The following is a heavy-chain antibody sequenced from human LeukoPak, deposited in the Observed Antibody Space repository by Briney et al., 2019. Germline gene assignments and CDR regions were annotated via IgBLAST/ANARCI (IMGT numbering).Heavy chain of an antibody. CDR2: ISHDGSDK. Sequence: GGSLRLFCAASGFTFSSYGIHWVRQAPGKGLEWVAVISHDGSDKYYADSVKGRFAISRDNSKNTLYVQMNSLRAEDTAVYYCALGSGSGSYYNLPFDYWGQGTLVTVSS. D-gene: IGHD3-10*01. CDR3: ALGSGSGSYYNLPFDY. CDR1: GFTFSSYG. V-gene: IGHV3-30*03. J-gene: IGHJ4*02.